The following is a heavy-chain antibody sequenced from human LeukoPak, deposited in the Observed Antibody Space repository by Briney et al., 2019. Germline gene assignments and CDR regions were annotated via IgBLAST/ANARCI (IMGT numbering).Heavy chain of an antibody. J-gene: IGHJ3*02. CDR2: ISSSGSTI. D-gene: IGHD2-15*01. CDR1: GFTFSSYE. V-gene: IGHV3-48*03. CDR3: ARVGVGLWYCSGGRCSDAFDI. Sequence: GGSLRLSCAASGFTFSSYEMNWVRQAPGKGLEWVSYISSSGSTIYYADSVKGRVTISRDNAKDSLYLQMNSLRAEDTAVYYCARVGVGLWYCSGGRCSDAFDIWGQGTMVTVSS.